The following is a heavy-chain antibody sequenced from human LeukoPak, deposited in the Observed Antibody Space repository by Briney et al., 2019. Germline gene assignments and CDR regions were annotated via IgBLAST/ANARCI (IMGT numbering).Heavy chain of an antibody. CDR3: ARGRHCSGGSCYNSGVDY. CDR1: GFTFSSYA. Sequence: GGSLRLSCAASGFTFSSYAMHWVRQAPGKGLEYVSAISSNGGSTYYANSVKGRFTISRDNSKNTLYLQMGSLRAEDMAVYYCARGRHCSGGSCYNSGVDYWGQGTLVTVSS. CDR2: ISSNGGST. D-gene: IGHD2-15*01. J-gene: IGHJ4*02. V-gene: IGHV3-64*01.